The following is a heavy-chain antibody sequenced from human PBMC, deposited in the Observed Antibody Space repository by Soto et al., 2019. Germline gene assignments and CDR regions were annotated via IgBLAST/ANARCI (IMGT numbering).Heavy chain of an antibody. D-gene: IGHD2-2*01. V-gene: IGHV1-58*02. J-gene: IGHJ6*02. CDR2: IVVGSGHT. CDR3: AAASSTSGGYYGMDV. Sequence: SVKVSCKTSGFTFISSAMRWVRQARGQRLEWIGWIVVGSGHTNYAQKFQERVTITRDMSTTTAYMELSSLRSEDTAVYYCAAASSTSGGYYGMDVWGQGTTVTVSS. CDR1: GFTFISSA.